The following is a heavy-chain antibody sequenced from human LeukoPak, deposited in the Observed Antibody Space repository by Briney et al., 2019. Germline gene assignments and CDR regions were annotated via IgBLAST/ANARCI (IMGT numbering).Heavy chain of an antibody. D-gene: IGHD5-24*01. CDR3: TRDGYNSDAFDI. Sequence: GGSLRLSCAASGFTFSSYWMHWVRQAPGKGLVWVSRINSDGSSTSYADSVKGRFTISRDNAKNTLYLQMNSLRAEDTAVYYSTRDGYNSDAFDIWGQGTMVTVSS. J-gene: IGHJ3*02. CDR1: GFTFSSYW. CDR2: INSDGSST. V-gene: IGHV3-74*01.